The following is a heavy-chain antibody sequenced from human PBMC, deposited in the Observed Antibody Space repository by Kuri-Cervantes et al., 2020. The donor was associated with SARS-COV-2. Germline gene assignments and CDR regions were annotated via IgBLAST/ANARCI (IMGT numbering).Heavy chain of an antibody. Sequence: SETLSLTCTVSGASISSHYWSWIRQPPGKGLEWIGYIFYSGTTNYNPSLKSRVTISVDTSKNQFSLKLSSVTAADTAVYYCAREYSSGLFDYWGQGTLVTVSS. D-gene: IGHD6-19*01. V-gene: IGHV4-59*08. CDR3: AREYSSGLFDY. CDR1: GASISSHY. CDR2: IFYSGTT. J-gene: IGHJ4*02.